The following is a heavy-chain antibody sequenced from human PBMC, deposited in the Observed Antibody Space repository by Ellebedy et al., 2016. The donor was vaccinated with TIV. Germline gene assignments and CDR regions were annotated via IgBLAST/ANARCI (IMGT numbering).Heavy chain of an antibody. CDR3: ASDYSNYYYYGMDV. CDR1: GFTFDDYA. V-gene: IGHV3-9*01. J-gene: IGHJ6*02. CDR2: ISWNSGSI. D-gene: IGHD4-11*01. Sequence: PGGSLRLSCAASGFTFDDYAMHWVRQAPGKGLEWVSGISWNSGSIGYADSVKGRFTISRDNAKNSLYLQMNSLRAEDTAVYYCASDYSNYYYYGMDVWGQGTTVTVSS.